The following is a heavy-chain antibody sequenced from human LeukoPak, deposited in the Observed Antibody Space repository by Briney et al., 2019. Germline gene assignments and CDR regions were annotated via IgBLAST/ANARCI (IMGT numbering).Heavy chain of an antibody. D-gene: IGHD6-13*01. Sequence: SETLSLTCTVSGGSISSYYWSWIRQPPGKGLEWIGYIYYSGSTNYNPSLKSRVTISVDTPKNQFSLKLSSVTAADTAVYYCARVSIAAAGYFDYWGQGTLVTVSS. CDR1: GGSISSYY. J-gene: IGHJ4*02. CDR3: ARVSIAAAGYFDY. CDR2: IYYSGST. V-gene: IGHV4-59*01.